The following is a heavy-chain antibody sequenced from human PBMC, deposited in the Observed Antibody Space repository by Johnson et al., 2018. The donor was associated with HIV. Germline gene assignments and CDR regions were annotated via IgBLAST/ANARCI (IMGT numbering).Heavy chain of an antibody. J-gene: IGHJ3*01. CDR2: INSDGRRT. V-gene: IGHV3-74*02. Sequence: VQLVESGGGVVQPGRSLRLSCAASGFTFSSYWMHWVRQAPGKGLVWVSRINSDGRRTSYADSVKGRFTIARDNAKNTRFLEMKSLRAEDTAVDYCVRTSCTGARCLGYDPFDVWGQGTMVTVSS. D-gene: IGHD3-16*01. CDR1: GFTFSSYW. CDR3: VRTSCTGARCLGYDPFDV.